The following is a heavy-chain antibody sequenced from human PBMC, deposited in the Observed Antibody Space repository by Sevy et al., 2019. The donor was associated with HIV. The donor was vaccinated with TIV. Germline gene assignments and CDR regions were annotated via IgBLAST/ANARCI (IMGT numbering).Heavy chain of an antibody. V-gene: IGHV3-48*02. J-gene: IGHJ4*02. Sequence: GGSLRLSCAASEFTFSSYSMNWVRQAPGKGLEWVSYISSSSSTIYYADSVKGRFTISRDNAKNSLYLQMNSLRDEDTAVYYCARGSYYYGSGSAGDYWGQGTLVTVSS. CDR3: ARGSYYYGSGSAGDY. CDR1: EFTFSSYS. CDR2: ISSSSSTI. D-gene: IGHD3-10*01.